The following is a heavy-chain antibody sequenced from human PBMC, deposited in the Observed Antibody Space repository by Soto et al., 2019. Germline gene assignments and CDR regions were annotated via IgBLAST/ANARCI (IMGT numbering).Heavy chain of an antibody. J-gene: IGHJ4*02. CDR1: GGSISGGNYY. Sequence: QVQLQESGPGLVKPSQTLSLTCTVSGGSISGGNYYWSWIRQPPGKGLEWIGYIYYSGSTYYNPSLRSRVTISVDTSKTQFSLKLTSVTAADTAVYYCARRLGPYYGDWFYFDSWGQGTLVTVSS. CDR2: IYYSGST. CDR3: ARRLGPYYGDWFYFDS. D-gene: IGHD4-17*01. V-gene: IGHV4-30-4*01.